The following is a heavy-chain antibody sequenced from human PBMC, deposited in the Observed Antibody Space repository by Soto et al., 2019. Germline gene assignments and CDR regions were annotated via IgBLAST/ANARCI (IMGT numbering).Heavy chain of an antibody. Sequence: EVQLLESGGGLVQPGGSLRLSCAASGFTFSNYVMSWVRQAPGKGLEWVSAISGSGGSTYYADSVKGRFTISRDNSKNTLYLQMISLRAEDTAVYYCAKDLILPGYYYDSSGYYWGQGTLVTVSS. CDR3: AKDLILPGYYYDSSGYY. CDR1: GFTFSNYV. CDR2: ISGSGGST. J-gene: IGHJ4*02. D-gene: IGHD3-22*01. V-gene: IGHV3-23*01.